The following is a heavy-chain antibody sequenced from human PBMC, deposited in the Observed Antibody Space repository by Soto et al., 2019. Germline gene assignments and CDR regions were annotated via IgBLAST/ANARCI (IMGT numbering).Heavy chain of an antibody. CDR2: IIPIFGAA. CDR1: GGTFSSYA. J-gene: IGHJ6*02. V-gene: IGHV1-69*01. CDR3: ARELRGYYAMDV. Sequence: QVQLLQSGAEVKKPGSSVKVSCKASGGTFSSYAISWVRQAPGEGLEWMGGIIPIFGAAHYAQNFQGRVTITADDAASTVYMELSSLRSEDTALYFCARELRGYYAMDVGGQGTTVTVSS.